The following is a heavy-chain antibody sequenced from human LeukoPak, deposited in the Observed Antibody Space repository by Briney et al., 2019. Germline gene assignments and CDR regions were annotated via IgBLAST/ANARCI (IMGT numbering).Heavy chain of an antibody. V-gene: IGHV3-30*18. D-gene: IGHD6-13*01. CDR1: GFTFSSYG. CDR2: ISYDGSNK. CDR3: AKDYTSSWYGPFDY. Sequence: GRSLRLSCAASGFTFSSYGIYWVRQAPGKGLEWVAVISYDGSNKYYADSVKGRFTISRDNSKNTLYLQMNSLRAEDTAVYYCAKDYTSSWYGPFDYWGQGTLVTVSS. J-gene: IGHJ4*02.